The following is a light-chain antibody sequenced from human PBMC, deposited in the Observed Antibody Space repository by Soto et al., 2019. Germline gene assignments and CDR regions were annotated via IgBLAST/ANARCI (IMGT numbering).Light chain of an antibody. V-gene: IGKV1-17*01. CDR2: AAS. Sequence: DIQMTQSPSSLSASVGDRVTITCRASQGIGNDLGWYQQKPGKAPKLLIYAASTLQSGVPSRFSGSGSGTEFTLTISSLQPEDFATYYCQQHNSYPSTFGEGTKVDIK. CDR3: QQHNSYPST. J-gene: IGKJ1*01. CDR1: QGIGND.